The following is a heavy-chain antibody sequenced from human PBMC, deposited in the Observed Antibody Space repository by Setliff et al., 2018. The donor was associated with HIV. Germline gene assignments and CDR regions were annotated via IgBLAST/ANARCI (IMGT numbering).Heavy chain of an antibody. CDR1: GFTFSSYA. Sequence: GGSLRLSCAASGFTFSSYAMHWVRQAPGKGLEWVAVISYDGSNEYYADSVKGRFTISRDNSKNTLYLQMNSLRAEDTAVYYCAKELEKGLWYGDHYFYYGMDVWGQGTTVTVSS. V-gene: IGHV3-30*01. CDR3: AKELEKGLWYGDHYFYYGMDV. D-gene: IGHD3-10*01. J-gene: IGHJ6*02. CDR2: ISYDGSNE.